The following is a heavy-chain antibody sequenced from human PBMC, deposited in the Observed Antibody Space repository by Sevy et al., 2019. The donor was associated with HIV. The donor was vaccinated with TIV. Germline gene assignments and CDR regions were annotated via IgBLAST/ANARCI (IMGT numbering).Heavy chain of an antibody. Sequence: GGSLRLSCAASGFTFSSYAMSWVRQAPGKGLEWVSAISGSGGSTYYADSVKGRFTISRDNSKNTLYLQMNSLRAEDTAVYYCAKDWYYYDSSCYYPNWFDPWGQGTLVTVSS. CDR3: AKDWYYYDSSCYYPNWFDP. J-gene: IGHJ5*02. CDR2: ISGSGGST. D-gene: IGHD3-22*01. V-gene: IGHV3-23*01. CDR1: GFTFSSYA.